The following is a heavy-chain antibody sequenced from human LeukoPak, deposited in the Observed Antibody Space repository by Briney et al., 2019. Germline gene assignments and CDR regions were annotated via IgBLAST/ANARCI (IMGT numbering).Heavy chain of an antibody. CDR1: GSTISSSSYY. J-gene: IGHJ6*03. Sequence: PSATLSLTCTVSGSTISSSSYYWGWIRQPPGKGLEWIGAIYYSGSTYYNPSLKSRVTISVDTSKNQFSLKLSSVTAADTAAYYCARAPYYYHYMDVWGKGTTVTVSS. V-gene: IGHV4-39*01. CDR3: ARAPYYYHYMDV. CDR2: IYYSGST.